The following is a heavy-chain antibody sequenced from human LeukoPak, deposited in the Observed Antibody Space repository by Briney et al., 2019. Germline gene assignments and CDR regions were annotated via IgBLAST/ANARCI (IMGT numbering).Heavy chain of an antibody. J-gene: IGHJ4*02. CDR2: MNPNSGNT. D-gene: IGHD5-18*01. CDR3: ARDLHWLHLTPIDY. V-gene: IGHV1-8*01. CDR1: GYTFTSYD. Sequence: GASVKVSCKASGYTFTSYDINWVRQATGQGLEWMGWMNPNSGNTGYAQKFQGRVTMTRNTSISTAYMELSSLRAEDTAVYYCARDLHWLHLTPIDYWGQGTLVTVSS.